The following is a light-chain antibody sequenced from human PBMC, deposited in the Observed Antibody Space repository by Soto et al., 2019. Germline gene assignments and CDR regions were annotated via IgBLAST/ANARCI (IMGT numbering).Light chain of an antibody. CDR3: CSYVGSSTSYV. CDR1: RGEVGNYNL. J-gene: IGLJ1*01. CDR2: EVN. V-gene: IGLV2-23*02. Sequence: SVLTHPAAVFGAPGPTITIPFPGNRGEVGNYNLVSWYQQHPGKAPRLMIYEVNKWPSGVSNRFSGSKSGNTASLTISGLQAEDEADYYCCSYVGSSTSYVFGTGTKVTVL.